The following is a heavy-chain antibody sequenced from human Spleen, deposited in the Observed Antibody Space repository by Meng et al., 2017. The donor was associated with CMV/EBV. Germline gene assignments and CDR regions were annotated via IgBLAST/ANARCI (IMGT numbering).Heavy chain of an antibody. D-gene: IGHD2-2*01. CDR1: A. CDR2: KSYDGSNR. Sequence: AGHRFPQAPGRGVDWVAVKSYDGSNRYYADAVKSRFPISRDNSKTTLYLQMNSLAAEDTAVYYCARDSYYCSSTSCYSVGHYHWFDPWGQGTLVTVSS. V-gene: IGHV3-30*04. CDR3: ARDSYYCSSTSCYSVGHYHWFDP. J-gene: IGHJ5*02.